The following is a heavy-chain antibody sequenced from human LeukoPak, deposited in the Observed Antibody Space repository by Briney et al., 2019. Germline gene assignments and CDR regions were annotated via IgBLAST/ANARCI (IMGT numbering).Heavy chain of an antibody. D-gene: IGHD3/OR15-3a*01. CDR3: AKGLDGDY. CDR1: GFTFSSYG. Sequence: GRSLRLSCAASGFTFSSYGMHWVRQAPGKGLEWVAVISYDGSNKYYADSVKGRFTISRGNSKNTLYLQMNSLRAEDTAVYYCAKGLDGDYWGQGTLVTVSS. CDR2: ISYDGSNK. V-gene: IGHV3-30*18. J-gene: IGHJ4*02.